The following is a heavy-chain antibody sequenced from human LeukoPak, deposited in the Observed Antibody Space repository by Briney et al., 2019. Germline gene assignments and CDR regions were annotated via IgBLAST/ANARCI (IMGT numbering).Heavy chain of an antibody. V-gene: IGHV3-7*01. J-gene: IGHJ6*02. CDR1: GFTFSSYW. D-gene: IGHD2-2*01. Sequence: GGSLRLSCGASGFTFSSYWMSWVRQAPGKGLEWVANVKQDGSEKYYVDSVKGRFTISRDNAKNSLYLQMNSLRAEDTALYYCVRDEGYCSSSTCYFYHGMDVWGLGTTVTASS. CDR2: VKQDGSEK. CDR3: VRDEGYCSSSTCYFYHGMDV.